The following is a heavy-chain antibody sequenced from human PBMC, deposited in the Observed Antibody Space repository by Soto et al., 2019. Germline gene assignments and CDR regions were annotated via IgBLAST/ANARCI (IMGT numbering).Heavy chain of an antibody. Sequence: PSETLSLTCTVSGGSISSSSYYWGWIRQPPGKGLEWIGSIYYSGSTYYNPSLKSRVTISVDTSKNQFSLKLSSVTAADTALYYCATIVVVPAAKILRDWFDPWGQGTLVTVSS. CDR2: IYYSGST. CDR1: GGSISSSSYY. J-gene: IGHJ5*02. V-gene: IGHV4-39*01. CDR3: ATIVVVPAAKILRDWFDP. D-gene: IGHD2-2*01.